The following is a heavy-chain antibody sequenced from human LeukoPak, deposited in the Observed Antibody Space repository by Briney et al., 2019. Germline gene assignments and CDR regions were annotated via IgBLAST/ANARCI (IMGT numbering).Heavy chain of an antibody. V-gene: IGHV3-30-3*01. CDR3: ARDVTTTVTNWFDP. CDR2: ISYDGSNK. Sequence: GGSLRLSCAASGFTFSSYAMHWVRQAPGKGLEWVAVISYDGSNKYYADSVKGRFTISRDNSKNTLYLQMNSLRAEDTAVYYCARDVTTTVTNWFDPWGQGTLVTVSS. D-gene: IGHD4-17*01. CDR1: GFTFSSYA. J-gene: IGHJ5*02.